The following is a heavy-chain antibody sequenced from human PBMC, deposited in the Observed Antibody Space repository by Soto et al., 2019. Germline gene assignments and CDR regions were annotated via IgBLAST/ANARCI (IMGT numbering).Heavy chain of an antibody. CDR1: GGTFSSYA. D-gene: IGHD2-15*01. V-gene: IGHV1-69*01. CDR3: ARSHAPGYCSGGRCLGLFDP. Sequence: QVQLVQSGAEVKKPGSSVKVSCKASGGTFSSYAISWVRQAPGQGLEWMGGIIPIFGTANYAQKFQGRVTITADESTSTAYMELSSLRSEDTAVYYCARSHAPGYCSGGRCLGLFDPWGQGTLVTVSS. J-gene: IGHJ5*02. CDR2: IIPIFGTA.